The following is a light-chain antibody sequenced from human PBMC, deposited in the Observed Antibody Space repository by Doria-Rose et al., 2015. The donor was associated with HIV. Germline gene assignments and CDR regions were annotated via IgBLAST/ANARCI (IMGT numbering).Light chain of an antibody. V-gene: IGKV3-20*01. CDR2: DGS. CDR3: HQYGTSWT. J-gene: IGKJ1*01. Sequence: TQSPGTLSLSPGERANLSCRASQSFSSTYLDWYQQKPGQAPSLLIYDGSTRATGIPDRFSASRSGTDFTLTINRLEPEDFALYYCHQYGTSWTFGQGTKVEI. CDR1: QSFSSTY.